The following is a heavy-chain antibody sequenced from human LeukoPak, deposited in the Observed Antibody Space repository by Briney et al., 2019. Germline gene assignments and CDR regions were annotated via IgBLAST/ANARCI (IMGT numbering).Heavy chain of an antibody. CDR3: ARHRSGWLQSSFDY. Sequence: PSETLSLTCTVSGGSISSYYWSWIRQPPGKGLEWIAYIYYSGSTNYNPSLKSRVTISVDTSKNQFSLNLSSVTAADTAVYYCARHRSGWLQSSFDYWGQGTLVTVSS. CDR1: GGSISSYY. CDR2: IYYSGST. J-gene: IGHJ4*02. D-gene: IGHD5-24*01. V-gene: IGHV4-59*01.